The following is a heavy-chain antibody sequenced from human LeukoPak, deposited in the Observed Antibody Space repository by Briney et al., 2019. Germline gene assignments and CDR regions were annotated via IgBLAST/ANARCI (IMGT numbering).Heavy chain of an antibody. CDR2: ISGSGGST. D-gene: IGHD3-3*01. J-gene: IGHJ4*02. CDR3: AKGGTIFGVVIMDYFDY. Sequence: PGGSLRLSCAASGFTFSSYAMSWVRQAPGKGLEWVSAISGSGGSTYYADSVKGRFTISRDNSKNTLYLQMNSLRAEDTAVYYCAKGGTIFGVVIMDYFDYWGQGTLVTVSS. CDR1: GFTFSSYA. V-gene: IGHV3-23*01.